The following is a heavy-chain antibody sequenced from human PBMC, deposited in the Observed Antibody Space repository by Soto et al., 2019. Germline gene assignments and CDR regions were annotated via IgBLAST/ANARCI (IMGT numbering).Heavy chain of an antibody. CDR3: ARLGFNYDFLSGYYNVHHYYGNDV. J-gene: IGHJ6*02. D-gene: IGHD3-3*01. Sequence: GESLKISCKGSGYSFTNYWIGWVRQMPGKGLEWMGIIYPGDSDTRYSPSFQGQVTISADKSINSVYLQWGSLKASDTATYYCARLGFNYDFLSGYYNVHHYYGNDVWGQGNTVTVSS. CDR1: GYSFTNYW. V-gene: IGHV5-51*01. CDR2: IYPGDSDT.